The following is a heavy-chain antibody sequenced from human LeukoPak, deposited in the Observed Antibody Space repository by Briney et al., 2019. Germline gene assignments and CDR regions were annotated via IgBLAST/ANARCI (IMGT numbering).Heavy chain of an antibody. CDR2: IYYSGST. D-gene: IGHD3-22*01. CDR3: ARDVHYYDSSAYYFAFDI. V-gene: IGHV4-59*01. J-gene: IGHJ3*02. CDR1: GGSISSYY. Sequence: SETLSLTCTVSGGSISSYYWSWIRQPPGKGLEWIGNIYYSGSTNYNPSLKSRVTISVDTSKNQFSLKLSSVTAADTAVYYCARDVHYYDSSAYYFAFDIWGQGTMVTVSS.